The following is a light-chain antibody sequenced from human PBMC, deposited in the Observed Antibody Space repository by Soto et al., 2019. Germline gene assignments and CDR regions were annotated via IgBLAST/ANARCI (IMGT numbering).Light chain of an antibody. CDR2: DAS. Sequence: IRRTRSPSSLSASVGDRVTITCQASQDISNYLNWYQQKPGKAPKLLIYDASNLETGVPSRFSGSGSETDFTLTISSLQPEHFATYSCQPSYITTWTSGQATMV. J-gene: IGKJ1*01. CDR1: QDISNY. CDR3: QPSYITTWT. V-gene: IGKV1-39*01.